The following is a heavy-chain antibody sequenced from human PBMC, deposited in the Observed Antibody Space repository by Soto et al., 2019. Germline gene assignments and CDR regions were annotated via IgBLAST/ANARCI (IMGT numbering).Heavy chain of an antibody. CDR3: ARGPYGSGSYYTRYYYYSYYMDV. CDR2: INHSGST. V-gene: IGHV4-34*01. Sequence: QVQLQQWGAGLLKPSETLSLTCAVYGGSFSGYYWSWIRQPPGKGLEWIGEINHSGSTNYNPSLKSRVTISVDTSKNQFSLKLSSVTAADTAVYYCARGPYGSGSYYTRYYYYSYYMDVWGKGTTVTVSS. CDR1: GGSFSGYY. J-gene: IGHJ6*03. D-gene: IGHD3-10*01.